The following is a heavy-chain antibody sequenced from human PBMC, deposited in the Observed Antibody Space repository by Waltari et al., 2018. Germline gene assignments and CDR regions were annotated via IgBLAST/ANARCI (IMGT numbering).Heavy chain of an antibody. V-gene: IGHV3-7*01. D-gene: IGHD6-19*01. CDR1: GFSFSGHY. CDR3: ARQDISVRSCPDY. CDR2: IWPDGSDR. J-gene: IGHJ4*02. Sequence: EVQLVESGGGLVQPGGALRLACVASGFSFSGHYMTWLRQAPGKGLEGVANIWPDGSDRNHVDSVKGRCTISRDNAQNTLYLQMNSLRAEETAVYYCARQDISVRSCPDYWGQGTLVTVSS.